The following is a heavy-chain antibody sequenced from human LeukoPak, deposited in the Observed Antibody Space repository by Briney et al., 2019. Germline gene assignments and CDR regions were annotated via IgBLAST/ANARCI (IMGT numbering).Heavy chain of an antibody. J-gene: IGHJ5*02. CDR3: ARGGNYWPQWWFDP. CDR2: IYYTGST. Sequence: SETLYLTCAVYGASFSGYYWSWIRQPPGKGLERIGYIYYTGSTSYKPSLKSRVTMSLDASKNQFSLELNSVTPADTAVYYCARGGNYWPQWWFDPWGRGTLVSVSS. CDR1: GASFSGYY. D-gene: IGHD1-26*01. V-gene: IGHV4-59*01.